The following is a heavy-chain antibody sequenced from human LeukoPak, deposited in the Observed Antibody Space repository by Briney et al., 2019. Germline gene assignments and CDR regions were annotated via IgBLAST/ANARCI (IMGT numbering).Heavy chain of an antibody. CDR1: GFTFSSYS. CDR3: ARDLYYDFWSGYSGPYYFDY. Sequence: PGGSLRLSCAASGFTFSSYSMNWVRQAPGKGLEWVSSISSSSYIYYADSVKGRFTISRDNAKNSLYLQMNSLRAEDTAVYYCARDLYYDFWSGYSGPYYFDYWGQGTLVTVSS. D-gene: IGHD3-3*01. CDR2: ISSSSYI. V-gene: IGHV3-21*01. J-gene: IGHJ4*02.